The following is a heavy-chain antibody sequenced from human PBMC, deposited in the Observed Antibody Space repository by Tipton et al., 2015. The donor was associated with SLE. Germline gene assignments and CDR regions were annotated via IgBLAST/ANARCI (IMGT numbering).Heavy chain of an antibody. V-gene: IGHV3-23*01. CDR3: ARDLVLHYYCMDV. Sequence: SLRLSCAASGFTFSTYGMGWVRQTPGKGLEWVSAIRGGGDSTYYADSGKGRFTISRDNSKNTLYLQMNSLRAEDTAVYYCARDLVLHYYCMDVWGQGTTVTVSS. J-gene: IGHJ6*02. CDR1: GFTFSTYG. CDR2: IRGGGDST.